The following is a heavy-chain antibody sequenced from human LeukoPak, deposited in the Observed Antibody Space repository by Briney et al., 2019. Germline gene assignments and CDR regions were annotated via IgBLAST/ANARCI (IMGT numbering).Heavy chain of an antibody. CDR1: GFTFSYYW. CDR3: ASHKY. V-gene: IGHV3-7*01. J-gene: IGHJ4*02. Sequence: GGSLGLSCAASGFTFSYYWMSWVRQAPGKGLEWVANIKKDGSEKYYVDSVKGRFTISRDNTKNSLYLQMNSLRAEDTAVYYCASHKYWGQGTLVTVSS. CDR2: IKKDGSEK.